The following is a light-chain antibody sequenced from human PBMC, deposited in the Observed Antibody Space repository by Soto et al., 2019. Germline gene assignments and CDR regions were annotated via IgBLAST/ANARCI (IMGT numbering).Light chain of an antibody. Sequence: DIQLTQSPSTLSASVGDRLTITCRASQTISSWLAWYQQKPGKAPNLLIYKTSNLESGVPSRFSGSGSGTEFTLTISSLQPDDFATYYCQYYNDSCWTFGQGTKVEIK. J-gene: IGKJ1*01. CDR1: QTISSW. CDR3: QYYNDSCWT. V-gene: IGKV1-5*03. CDR2: KTS.